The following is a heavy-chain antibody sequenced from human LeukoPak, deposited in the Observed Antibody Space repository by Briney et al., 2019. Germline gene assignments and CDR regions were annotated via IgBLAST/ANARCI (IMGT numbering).Heavy chain of an antibody. CDR3: ARELGADSGGY. CDR2: INPSGGST. D-gene: IGHD4-17*01. CDR1: GYTFTSYY. J-gene: IGHJ4*02. V-gene: IGHV1-46*01. Sequence: ASVRVSCKASGYTFTSYYMHWVRQAPGQGVEWMGVINPSGGSTSYAQKFQGRVTMTRDMSTSTVYMELSTLRSEATPVYYRARELGADSGGYSGQGTLVTASS.